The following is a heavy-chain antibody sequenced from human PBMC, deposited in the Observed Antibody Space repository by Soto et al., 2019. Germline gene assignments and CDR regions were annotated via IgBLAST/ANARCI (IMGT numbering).Heavy chain of an antibody. CDR3: ARVLWGVVVAANFHAEGYYYYYMDV. D-gene: IGHD2-15*01. CDR2: ISSSGSTI. CDR1: GFTFSDYY. V-gene: IGHV3-11*01. Sequence: GGSLRLSCAASGFTFSDYYMSLIRQAPGKGLEWVSYISSSGSTIYYADSVKGRFTISRDNAKNSLYLQMNSLRAEDTAVYYCARVLWGVVVAANFHAEGYYYYYMDVWGKGTTVTVSS. J-gene: IGHJ6*03.